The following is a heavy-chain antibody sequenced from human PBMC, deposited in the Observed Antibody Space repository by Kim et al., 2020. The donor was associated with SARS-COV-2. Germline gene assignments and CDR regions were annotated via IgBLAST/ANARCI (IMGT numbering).Heavy chain of an antibody. J-gene: IGHJ4*01. V-gene: IGHV3-7*01. Sequence: GGSLRLSCVGSGFAFSTSWMTWVRQVPGKGLEWVANIKEDGRDTYYVDSVKGRFTISRDNAKSSVYLQMNSLRAEDTAVYYCARYPYDSSGYGAFYHWG. CDR2: IKEDGRDT. D-gene: IGHD3-22*01. CDR3: ARYPYDSSGYGAFYH. CDR1: GFAFSTSW.